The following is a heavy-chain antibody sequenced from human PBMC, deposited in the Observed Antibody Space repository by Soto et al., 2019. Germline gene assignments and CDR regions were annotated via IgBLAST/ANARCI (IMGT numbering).Heavy chain of an antibody. J-gene: IGHJ6*02. CDR3: ARLVSDFWSGPYFYGMDV. CDR2: ISSSSSTI. V-gene: IGHV3-48*02. Sequence: RGSLRLSCAASGFTFSSYSMNWVRQAPGKGLEWVSYISSSSSTIYYADSVKGRFTISRDNANNSLYLQMNSVRDEDTAVYYCARLVSDFWSGPYFYGMDVCGQGTPVTVS. CDR1: GFTFSSYS. D-gene: IGHD3-3*01.